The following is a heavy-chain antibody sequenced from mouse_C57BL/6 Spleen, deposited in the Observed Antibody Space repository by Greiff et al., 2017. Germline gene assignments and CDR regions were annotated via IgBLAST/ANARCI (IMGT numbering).Heavy chain of an antibody. V-gene: IGHV3-8*01. D-gene: IGHD2-3*01. CDR3: ARYDGYYSRAMDY. J-gene: IGHJ4*01. Sequence: EVQGVESGPGLAKPSQTLSLTCSVTGYSITSDYWNWIRKFPGNKLEYMGYISYSGSTYYNPSLKSRISITRDTSTNQYYLQLNSMTTKNTATYYCARYDGYYSRAMDYWGQGTSVTVSS. CDR2: ISYSGST. CDR1: GYSITSDY.